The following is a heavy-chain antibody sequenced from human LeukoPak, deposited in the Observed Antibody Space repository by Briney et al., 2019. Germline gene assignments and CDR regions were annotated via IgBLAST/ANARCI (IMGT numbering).Heavy chain of an antibody. J-gene: IGHJ4*02. CDR3: ARAKGRQWLPPRDY. V-gene: IGHV1-69*05. Sequence: SVKVSCKASGGTFRRYAISWVRQAPGEGLEWMGTIIPIFGTANFAQKFQGRVTITTDASTSTVYIELSSLRSEDTAVYYCARAKGRQWLPPRDYCGQGTLVTVSS. CDR2: IIPIFGTA. D-gene: IGHD6-19*01. CDR1: GGTFRRYA.